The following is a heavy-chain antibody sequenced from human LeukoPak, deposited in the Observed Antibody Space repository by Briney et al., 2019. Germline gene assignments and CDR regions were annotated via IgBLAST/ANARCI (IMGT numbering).Heavy chain of an antibody. V-gene: IGHV4-59*01. CDR3: ARRSSSWKNWFDP. D-gene: IGHD6-13*01. J-gene: IGHJ5*02. CDR1: VGSIDSNS. Sequence: PSETLSLTCTVSVGSIDSNSWTWIRQPPGTGLEWIGYIYYSGTTNYNPSLKSRVTMSVDMSKNQFSLKLSSVTSADTAVYYCARRSSSWKNWFDPWGQGTLVTVSS. CDR2: IYYSGTT.